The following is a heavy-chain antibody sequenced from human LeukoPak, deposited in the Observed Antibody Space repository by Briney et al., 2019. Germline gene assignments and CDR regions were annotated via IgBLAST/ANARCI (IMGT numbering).Heavy chain of an antibody. CDR3: ARSPFPWLPLYCDY. D-gene: IGHD5-24*01. CDR2: ISAYNGNT. V-gene: IGHV1-18*01. Sequence: ASVKVSCKASGYTFTSYGISWVLQAPGQGLEWMGWISAYNGNTNYAQKLQGRVTMTTDTSTSTDYMELRSLSSDDTAVYYCARSPFPWLPLYCDYWGQGTLVTVSS. CDR1: GYTFTSYG. J-gene: IGHJ4*02.